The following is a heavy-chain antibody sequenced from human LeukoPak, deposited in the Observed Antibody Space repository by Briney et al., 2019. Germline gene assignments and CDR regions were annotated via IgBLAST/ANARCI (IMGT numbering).Heavy chain of an antibody. Sequence: GGSLRLSCAASGFTFSSYSMNWVRQAPGKGLEWVSSISSSSSYIYYADSVKGRFTISRDNAKNSLYLQMNSLRAEDTAVYYCAREEDSNSWLDFDSWGRGTLVTVSS. CDR3: AREEDSNSWLDFDS. V-gene: IGHV3-21*01. CDR2: ISSSSSYI. J-gene: IGHJ4*02. CDR1: GFTFSSYS. D-gene: IGHD6-13*01.